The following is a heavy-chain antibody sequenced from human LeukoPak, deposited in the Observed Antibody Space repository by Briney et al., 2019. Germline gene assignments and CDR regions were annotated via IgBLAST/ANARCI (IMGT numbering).Heavy chain of an antibody. CDR2: INPNTGGT. V-gene: IGHV1-2*02. Sequence: ASVKLSCTASGYTLTAYYIHWVRQAPGQGLEWMGWINPNTGGTDYAQKFQGRVTMTRDTPISTVYMALSSLISDDTAVYYCARINSYGGNDGFDLWGQGTMVTVSS. CDR1: GYTLTAYY. CDR3: ARINSYGGNDGFDL. D-gene: IGHD5-18*01. J-gene: IGHJ3*01.